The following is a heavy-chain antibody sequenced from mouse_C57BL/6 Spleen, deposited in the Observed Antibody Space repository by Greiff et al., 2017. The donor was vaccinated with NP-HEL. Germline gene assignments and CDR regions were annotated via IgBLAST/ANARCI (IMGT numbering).Heavy chain of an antibody. CDR1: GYTFTSYW. CDR3: ARPGSYFDY. Sequence: VQLQQPGAELVKPGASVKLSCKASGYTFTSYWMQWVKQRPGQGLEWIGEIDPSDSYTNYNQKFKGKATLTVDTSSSTAYMQLSSLTSEDSAVYYCARPGSYFDYWGQGTTLTVSS. CDR2: IDPSDSYT. J-gene: IGHJ2*01. V-gene: IGHV1-50*01.